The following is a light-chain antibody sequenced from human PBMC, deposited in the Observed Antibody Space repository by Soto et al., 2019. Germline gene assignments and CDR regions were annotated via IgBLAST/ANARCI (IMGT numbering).Light chain of an antibody. CDR3: QQYNSYWT. CDR2: KAS. Sequence: DIQMTQSPSTLSASVGDRVTIXXRASQSISSWLAWYQQKLGKAPDXLIYKASSLESGVPSRFSGSGSGTEFTLTISSLQPDDFATYYCQQYNSYWTFGQGTKVDIK. J-gene: IGKJ1*01. CDR1: QSISSW. V-gene: IGKV1-5*03.